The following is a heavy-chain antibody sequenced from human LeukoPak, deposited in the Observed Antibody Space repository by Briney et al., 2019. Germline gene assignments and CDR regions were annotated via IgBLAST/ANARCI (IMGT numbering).Heavy chain of an antibody. D-gene: IGHD4-17*01. J-gene: IGHJ6*02. CDR2: INHSGST. V-gene: IGHV4-34*01. CDR3: ARGTAAGYTVTTGDNYYYYGMDV. CDR1: GGSFSGYY. Sequence: RASETLSLTCAVYGGSFSGYYWSWNRQPPGKGLEWIGEINHSGSTNYNPSLKSRVTISVDTSKNQFSLKLSSVTAADTAVYYCARGTAAGYTVTTGDNYYYYGMDVWGQGTTVTVSS.